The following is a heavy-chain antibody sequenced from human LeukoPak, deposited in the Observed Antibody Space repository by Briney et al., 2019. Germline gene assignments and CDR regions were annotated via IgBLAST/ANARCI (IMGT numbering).Heavy chain of an antibody. CDR3: ARVIYGYWVDY. D-gene: IGHD5-24*01. CDR1: GGSFSGYY. V-gene: IGHV4-34*01. Sequence: SETLSLTCAVYGGSFSGYYWSWIRQPPGKGLEGIGEINHSGSTNYNPSLKSRVTISVDTSKNQFSLKLSSVTAEHTAVYSCARVIYGYWVDYWGQGTLVTVSS. J-gene: IGHJ4*02. CDR2: INHSGST.